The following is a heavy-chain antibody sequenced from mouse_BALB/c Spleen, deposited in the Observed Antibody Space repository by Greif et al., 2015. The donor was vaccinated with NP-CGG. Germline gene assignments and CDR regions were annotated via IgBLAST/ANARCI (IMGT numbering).Heavy chain of an antibody. J-gene: IGHJ3*01. D-gene: IGHD2-2*01. CDR3: GYGYDVTWFAY. CDR1: GYTFSSYW. CDR2: ILPGSGST. Sequence: QVQLQQSGAELMKPGASVKISCKATGYTFSSYWIEWVKQRPGHGLEWIGEILPGSGSTNYNEKSKGKATFTADTSSNTAYMQLSSLTSEDSAVYYCGYGYDVTWFAYWGQGTLVTVSA. V-gene: IGHV1-9*01.